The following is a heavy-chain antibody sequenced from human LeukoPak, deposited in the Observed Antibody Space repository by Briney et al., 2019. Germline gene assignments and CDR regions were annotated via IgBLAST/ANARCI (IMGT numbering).Heavy chain of an antibody. CDR2: INPNSGGT. V-gene: IGHV1-2*02. D-gene: IGHD6-19*01. J-gene: IGHJ4*02. Sequence: ASVNVSFKASGYTFTDYYMHWVRQAPGQGREGMGWINPNSGGTNYAQKFQGRVTITRDTSISTAYMEMSRLRDGDTAVYYTVRNFPETLGIAVAGRMGYWGQGTLVTVSS. CDR3: VRNFPETLGIAVAGRMGY. CDR1: GYTFTDYY.